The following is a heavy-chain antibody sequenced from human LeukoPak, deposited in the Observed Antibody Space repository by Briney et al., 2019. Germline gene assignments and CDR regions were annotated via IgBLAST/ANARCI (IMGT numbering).Heavy chain of an antibody. CDR1: GGSFSGYY. CDR2: INHSGST. CDR3: ARKDYGDFDY. D-gene: IGHD4-17*01. V-gene: IGHV4-34*01. J-gene: IGHJ4*02. Sequence: PSETLSLTCAVSGGSFSGYYWSWIRQPPGKGLEWIGEINHSGSTNYNPSLKSRVTISVDTSKNQFSLKLSSVTAADTAVYYCARKDYGDFDYSGQGTLVTVSS.